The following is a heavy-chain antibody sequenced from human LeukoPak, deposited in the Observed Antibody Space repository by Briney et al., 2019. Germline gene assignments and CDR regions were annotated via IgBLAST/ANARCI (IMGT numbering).Heavy chain of an antibody. Sequence: GGSLRLSCAASGVTFSDYYMSWIRQAPGKGLEWGSYISSSGSTIYYADSVKGRFTISRDNDKNSLHLQMNSLRAEDPAVYHCARVPRDSSGWANIYYYGMDVWGQGPTVTVSS. CDR2: ISSSGSTI. CDR1: GVTFSDYY. V-gene: IGHV3-11*01. J-gene: IGHJ6*02. CDR3: ARVPRDSSGWANIYYYGMDV. D-gene: IGHD6-19*01.